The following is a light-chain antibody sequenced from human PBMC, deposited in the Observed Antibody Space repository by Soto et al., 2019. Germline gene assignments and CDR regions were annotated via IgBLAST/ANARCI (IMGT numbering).Light chain of an antibody. V-gene: IGLV2-14*01. CDR3: SSYTTTNTYV. CDR1: SSDVGGYNY. J-gene: IGLJ1*01. CDR2: EVT. Sequence: QSALTQPASVSGSPGQSITISCTGTSSDVGGYNYVSWYQQYPGKAPKLMIYEVTHRPSDVSSRFSDSKSGNTASLTISGLQAEDEADYYCSSYTTTNTYVFGTGTKVTVL.